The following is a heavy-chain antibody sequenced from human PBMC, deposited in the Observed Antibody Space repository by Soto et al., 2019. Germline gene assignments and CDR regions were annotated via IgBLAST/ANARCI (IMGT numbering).Heavy chain of an antibody. CDR3: ARDKITGVVYY. V-gene: IGHV4-34*01. J-gene: IGHJ4*02. CDR2: INHSGST. Sequence: QVQLQQWGAGLLKPSETLSLTCAVYGGSFSGYSWTWIRQPPGTGLEWIGEINHSGSTNYNPYLKSRVTISVDTSKNQFSLKLTSVTAADTSVYYCARDKITGVVYYWGQGTLVTVSS. CDR1: GGSFSGYS. D-gene: IGHD2-8*02.